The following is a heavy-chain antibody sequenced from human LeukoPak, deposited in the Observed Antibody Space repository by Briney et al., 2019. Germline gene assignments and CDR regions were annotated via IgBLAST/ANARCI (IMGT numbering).Heavy chain of an antibody. CDR3: ANPQQLVPPAY. V-gene: IGHV3-23*01. CDR1: GFTFSSYA. Sequence: GGSLRLSCAASGFTFSSYAMSWVRQAPGKGLEWISAISGSGGSTYYADSVKGRFTISRDNSKNTLYLQMNSLRAEDTAVYYCANPQQLVPPAYWGQGTLVTVSS. J-gene: IGHJ4*02. D-gene: IGHD6-13*01. CDR2: ISGSGGST.